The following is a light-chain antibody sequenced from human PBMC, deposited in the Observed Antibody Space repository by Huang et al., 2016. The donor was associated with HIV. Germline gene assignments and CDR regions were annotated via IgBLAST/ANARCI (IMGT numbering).Light chain of an antibody. CDR2: GAS. CDR1: QSISNN. V-gene: IGKV3-15*01. Sequence: EILLTQSPATLSVSPGERVPLSCRASQSISNNLAKHHQKPGQAPRLLIYGASTRATAIPARFSGSASGTEFTLTISSLQSEDFAVYYCQQYHNWPPYTFGQGTKLEI. J-gene: IGKJ2*01. CDR3: QQYHNWPPYT.